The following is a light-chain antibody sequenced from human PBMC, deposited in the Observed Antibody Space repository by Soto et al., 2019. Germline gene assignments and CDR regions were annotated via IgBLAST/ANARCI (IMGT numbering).Light chain of an antibody. CDR3: QQSFSFPVT. Sequence: DIQMTQSPSSLPASVGDRVTITCRANQTITRYLNWYQQKPGTAPKLLIYAASILQEGVPSRFRGSGSGTDFTLTISNLQPEDFAAYSCQQSFSFPVTFGQGTKLEIK. J-gene: IGKJ2*01. V-gene: IGKV1-39*01. CDR2: AAS. CDR1: QTITRY.